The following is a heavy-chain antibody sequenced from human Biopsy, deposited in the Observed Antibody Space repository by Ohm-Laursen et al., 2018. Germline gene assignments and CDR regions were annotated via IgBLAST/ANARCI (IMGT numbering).Heavy chain of an antibody. Sequence: TQTLTLTCTLSGFSLNTRGMSVTWIRQPPGKALEWLARLDWDDAQFYSESLKTRLTISKGTSENHVVPTLSDVAPVDTATYYCARIPILVVPAAIVYRHRRHLQGLDVWGQGTTVIVSS. V-gene: IGHV2-70*16. D-gene: IGHD2-2*02. CDR2: LDWDDAQ. CDR3: ARIPILVVPAAIVYRHRRHLQGLDV. CDR1: GFSLNTRGMS. J-gene: IGHJ6*02.